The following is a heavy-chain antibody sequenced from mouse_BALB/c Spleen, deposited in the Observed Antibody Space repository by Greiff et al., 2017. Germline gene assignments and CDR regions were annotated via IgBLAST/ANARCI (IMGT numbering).Heavy chain of an antibody. CDR1: GFNITDTY. J-gene: IGHJ4*01. D-gene: IGHD3-1*01. V-gene: IGHV14-3*02. CDR2: IDPANGNT. Sequence: EVQLQESGAELVKPGASVKLSCTASGFNITDTYMHWVKQRPEQGLEWIGRIDPANGNTKYDPKFQGKATITADTSSNTAYLQLSSLTSEDTAVYYCARSSSGDAMDYWGQGTSVTVSS. CDR3: ARSSSGDAMDY.